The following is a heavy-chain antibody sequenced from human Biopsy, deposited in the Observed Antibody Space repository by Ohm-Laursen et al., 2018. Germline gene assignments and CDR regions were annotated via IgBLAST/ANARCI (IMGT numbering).Heavy chain of an antibody. CDR2: ITSRTSST. D-gene: IGHD3-10*01. J-gene: IGHJ6*02. CDR1: GFTFNVYS. CDR3: ARWYGDLFYYYNGMDV. V-gene: IGHV3-21*01. Sequence: SLRLSCAASGFTFNVYSIVWVRQAPGKGLEWVSSITSRTSSTYYADSVKGRVTIFRDNANNSVSLQMNNLRVDDTAAYYCARWYGDLFYYYNGMDVWGQGTTVTVSS.